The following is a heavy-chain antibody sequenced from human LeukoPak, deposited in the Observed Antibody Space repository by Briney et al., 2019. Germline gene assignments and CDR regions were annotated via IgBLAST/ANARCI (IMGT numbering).Heavy chain of an antibody. V-gene: IGHV1-2*02. J-gene: IGHJ4*02. CDR2: INPNSGGT. CDR1: GYTFTGYY. CDR3: ARDPLTYYYDSSGCGEGLFDY. Sequence: ASVKVSCKASGYTFTGYYMHWVRQAPGQGLEWMGWINPNSGGTNYAQKFQGRVTMTRDTSISTAYMELSRLRSDDTAVYYCARDPLTYYYDSSGCGEGLFDYWGQGTLVTVSS. D-gene: IGHD3-22*01.